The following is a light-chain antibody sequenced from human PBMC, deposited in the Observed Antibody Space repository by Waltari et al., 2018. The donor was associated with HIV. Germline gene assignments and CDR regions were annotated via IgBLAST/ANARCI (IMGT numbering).Light chain of an antibody. CDR2: SDN. CDR1: TSNIRSNA. Sequence: QSVLTQPPSMSGTPGQRVTISCSGSTSNIRSNAVNWYQQLTGTAPQLLIYSDNQRPSGVPDRFAVSKSGTSASLAISGLQSDDEADYYWAAWDDSLIAHVFGPGTKVTVL. CDR3: AAWDDSLIAHV. J-gene: IGLJ1*01. V-gene: IGLV1-44*01.